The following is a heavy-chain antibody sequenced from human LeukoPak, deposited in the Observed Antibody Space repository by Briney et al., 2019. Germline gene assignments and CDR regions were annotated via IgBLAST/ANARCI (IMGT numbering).Heavy chain of an antibody. CDR2: IYPGDSDT. CDR3: ARLHKTDYDILTGYYTGAFDI. D-gene: IGHD3-9*01. V-gene: IGHV5-51*01. J-gene: IGHJ3*02. Sequence: GESLKISCRGSGYSFTSYWIGWVRQMPGKGLEWMGIIYPGDSDTRYSPSFQGQVTISADKSISTAYLQWSSLKASDTAMYYCARLHKTDYDILTGYYTGAFDIWGQGTMVTVSS. CDR1: GYSFTSYW.